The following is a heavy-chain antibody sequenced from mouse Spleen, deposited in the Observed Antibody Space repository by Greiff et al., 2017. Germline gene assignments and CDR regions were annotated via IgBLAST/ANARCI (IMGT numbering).Heavy chain of an antibody. Sequence: EVMLVESEGGLVQPGSSMKLSCTASGFTFSDYYMAWVRQVPEKGLEWVANINYDGSSTYYLDSLKSRFIISRDNAKNILYLQMSSLKSEDTATYYCARVRYDVFDYWGQGTTLTVSS. J-gene: IGHJ2*01. CDR2: INYDGSST. CDR3: ARVRYDVFDY. CDR1: GFTFSDYY. V-gene: IGHV5-16*01. D-gene: IGHD2-14*01.